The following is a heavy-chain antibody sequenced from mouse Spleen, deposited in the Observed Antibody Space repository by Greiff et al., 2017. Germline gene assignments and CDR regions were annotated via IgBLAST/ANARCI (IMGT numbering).Heavy chain of an antibody. Sequence: VKLQESGAELARPGASVKMSCKASGYTFTSYTMHWVKQRPGQGLEWIGYINPSSGYTKYNQKFKDKATLTADKSSSTAYMQLSSLTSEDSAVYYCASHDAWFAYWGQGTLVTVSA. J-gene: IGHJ3*01. CDR1: GYTFTSYT. CDR2: INPSSGYT. V-gene: IGHV1-4*01. CDR3: ASHDAWFAY. D-gene: IGHD2-3*01.